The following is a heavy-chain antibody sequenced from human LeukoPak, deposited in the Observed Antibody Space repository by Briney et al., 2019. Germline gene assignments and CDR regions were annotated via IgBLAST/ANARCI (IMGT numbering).Heavy chain of an antibody. CDR2: ISSSSSYI. V-gene: IGHV3-21*04. D-gene: IGHD3-22*01. CDR1: GFTFSSYS. J-gene: IGHJ4*02. Sequence: GGSLRLSCAASGFTFSSYSMNWVRQAPGKGLEWVSSISSSSSYIYYADSVKGRFTISRDNAKNSLYLQMNSLRADDTAVYYCARIDSSGYIRPFDYWGQGTLVTVSS. CDR3: ARIDSSGYIRPFDY.